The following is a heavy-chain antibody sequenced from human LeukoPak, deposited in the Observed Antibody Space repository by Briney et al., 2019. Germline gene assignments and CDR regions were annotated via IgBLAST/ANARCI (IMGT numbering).Heavy chain of an antibody. CDR1: GFTFSSYA. V-gene: IGHV3-30*04. CDR2: ISYDGSNK. J-gene: IGHJ4*02. CDR3: ARESFPAFDY. D-gene: IGHD3-10*01. Sequence: GGSLRLSCAASGFTFSSYAMHWVRQAPGKGLEWVAVISYDGSNKYYADSVKGRFTISRDNSKNTLYLHMNSLRAEDTAVYYCARESFPAFDYWGQGTLVTVSS.